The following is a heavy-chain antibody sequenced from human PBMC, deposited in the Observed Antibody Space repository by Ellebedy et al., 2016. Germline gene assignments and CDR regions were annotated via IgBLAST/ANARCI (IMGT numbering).Heavy chain of an antibody. CDR2: FDPEDGET. CDR1: GYTLTELS. J-gene: IGHJ4*02. Sequence: ASVKVSCXVSGYTLTELSMHWVRQAPGKGLEWMGGFDPEDGETIYAQKFQGRVTITADKSTSTAYMELSSLRSEDTAVYYCARRNCSSTSCFFDYWGQGTLVTVSS. D-gene: IGHD2-2*01. V-gene: IGHV1-24*01. CDR3: ARRNCSSTSCFFDY.